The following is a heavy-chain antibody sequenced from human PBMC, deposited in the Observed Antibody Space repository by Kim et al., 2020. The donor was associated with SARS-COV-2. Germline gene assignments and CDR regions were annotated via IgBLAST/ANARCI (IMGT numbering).Heavy chain of an antibody. J-gene: IGHJ4*02. CDR3: ARNPYSSGFVRFDY. D-gene: IGHD6-19*01. V-gene: IGHV3-48*02. Sequence: ADSVKGQFTISRDNAKNSLYLQMNSLRDEDTAVYYCARNPYSSGFVRFDYWGQGILVTVSS.